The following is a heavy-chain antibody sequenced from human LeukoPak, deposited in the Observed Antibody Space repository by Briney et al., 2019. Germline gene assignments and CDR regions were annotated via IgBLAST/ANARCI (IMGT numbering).Heavy chain of an antibody. J-gene: IGHJ4*02. CDR1: GFTFDDYA. Sequence: GGSLRLSCAASGFTFDDYAMHWVRQAPGKGLEWVSLISWDGGSTYYADSVKGRFTISRDNSKNSLYLQMNSLRAEDTALYYCAKDLNLESGSYTGGGFDYWGQGTLVTVSS. V-gene: IGHV3-43D*03. CDR2: ISWDGGST. D-gene: IGHD1-26*01. CDR3: AKDLNLESGSYTGGGFDY.